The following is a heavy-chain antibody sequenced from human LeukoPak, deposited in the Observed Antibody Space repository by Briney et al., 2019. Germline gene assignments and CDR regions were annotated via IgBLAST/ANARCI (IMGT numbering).Heavy chain of an antibody. V-gene: IGHV3-7*01. CDR1: GFTFSSYA. Sequence: PGGSLRLSCAASGFTFSSYAMSWVRQAPGKGLEWVASIKHDGSEEYYVDSVRGRFAISRDNTKSSLYLQMSSLRAEDTAVYYCATDRGWRTSGYYLYYFESWGQGTLVTVSS. J-gene: IGHJ4*02. CDR3: ATDRGWRTSGYYLYYFES. D-gene: IGHD3-3*01. CDR2: IKHDGSEE.